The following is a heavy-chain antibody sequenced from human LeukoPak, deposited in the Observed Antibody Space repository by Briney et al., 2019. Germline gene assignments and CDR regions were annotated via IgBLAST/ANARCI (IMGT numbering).Heavy chain of an antibody. CDR3: ARDRWARCCSGGSCPYWFDP. Sequence: ASVKVSCKASGYTFTGYYMHWVRQAPGQGLEWMGWINPNSGGTNYAQKFQGRVTMTRDTSISTAYMELSRLRSDDTAVYYCARDRWARCCSGGSCPYWFDPWGQGTLVTVSS. CDR2: INPNSGGT. D-gene: IGHD2-15*01. CDR1: GYTFTGYY. J-gene: IGHJ5*02. V-gene: IGHV1-2*02.